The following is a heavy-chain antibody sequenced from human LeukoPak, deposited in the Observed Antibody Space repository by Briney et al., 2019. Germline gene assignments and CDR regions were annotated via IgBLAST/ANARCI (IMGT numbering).Heavy chain of an antibody. Sequence: GASVKVSCKASGYTFTGYYMHWVRQAPGQGLEWMGWINPNSGGTNYAQKFQGRVTMTRDTSISTAYMELSRLRSDDTAVYYCTTGGSDGYNYGFDYWGQGTLVTVSS. CDR2: INPNSGGT. CDR1: GYTFTGYY. CDR3: TTGGSDGYNYGFDY. J-gene: IGHJ4*02. V-gene: IGHV1-2*02. D-gene: IGHD5-24*01.